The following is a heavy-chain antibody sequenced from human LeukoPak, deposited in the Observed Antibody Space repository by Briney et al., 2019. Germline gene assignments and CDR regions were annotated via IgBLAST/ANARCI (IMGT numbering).Heavy chain of an antibody. Sequence: PGGSLRLSCAAPGFTFSSYSMNWVRQAPGKGLEWVSSISSSSSYIYYADSVKGRFTISRDNAKNSLYLQMNRLRAENTAVYYCAKDLITMVRGVIITTVYYYYYGMDVWGQGTTVTVSS. CDR2: ISSSSSYI. V-gene: IGHV3-21*01. CDR3: AKDLITMVRGVIITTVYYYYYGMDV. CDR1: GFTFSSYS. J-gene: IGHJ6*02. D-gene: IGHD3-10*01.